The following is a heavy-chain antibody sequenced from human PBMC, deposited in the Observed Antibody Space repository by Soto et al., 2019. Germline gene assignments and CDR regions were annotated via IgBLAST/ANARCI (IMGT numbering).Heavy chain of an antibody. V-gene: IGHV4-31*03. Sequence: QVQLQESGPGLVKPSQTLSLTCTVSGGSIGSGDYYWSWIRQHPGRGLEWIGNIHYSGGIHFNPSLKRRITISKDTAKNQFSLKLTSVTAADTAVYYCVRDNGDYGFDYWGQGTLVTVSS. CDR2: IHYSGGI. J-gene: IGHJ4*02. D-gene: IGHD4-17*01. CDR1: GGSIGSGDYY. CDR3: VRDNGDYGFDY.